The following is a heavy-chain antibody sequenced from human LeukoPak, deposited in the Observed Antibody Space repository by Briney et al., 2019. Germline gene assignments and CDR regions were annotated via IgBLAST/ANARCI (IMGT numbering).Heavy chain of an antibody. CDR1: GFTFSSYW. CDR3: AKGYSYGRFDY. Sequence: GGSLRLSCAASGFTFSSYWMSWVRQAPGKGLEWVANIKQDGSEKYCVDSVKGRFTISRDNAKNSLYLQMNSLRAEDTAVYYCAKGYSYGRFDYWGQGTLVTVSS. V-gene: IGHV3-7*03. D-gene: IGHD5-18*01. J-gene: IGHJ4*02. CDR2: IKQDGSEK.